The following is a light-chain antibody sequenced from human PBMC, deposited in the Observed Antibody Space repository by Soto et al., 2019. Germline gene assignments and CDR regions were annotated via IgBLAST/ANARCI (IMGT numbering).Light chain of an antibody. CDR1: SSDVGGYDY. CDR2: EVV. Sequence: QSALTQPASVSGSPGQSITISCTGTSSDVGGYDYVSWYQQHPGKVPKLVIYEVVNRPSGVSNRFSGSKSGNSASLTISGLQAEDEADYYCGSYANSNTYVFGTGTKVTAL. CDR3: GSYANSNTYV. J-gene: IGLJ1*01. V-gene: IGLV2-14*01.